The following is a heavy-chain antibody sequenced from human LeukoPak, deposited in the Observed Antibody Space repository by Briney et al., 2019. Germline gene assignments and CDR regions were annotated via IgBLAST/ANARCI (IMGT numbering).Heavy chain of an antibody. CDR1: GGTFSSYA. D-gene: IGHD2-2*02. CDR3: ARGQYTTGWFDP. Sequence: SVKVSCKASGGTFSSYAISWVRQAPGQGLEWMGGIVPAFGTTNYAQKFQGRVTITADTSTAYMELSSLRSEDTAVYYCARGQYTTGWFDPWGQGALVTVSS. CDR2: IVPAFGTT. J-gene: IGHJ5*02. V-gene: IGHV1-69*13.